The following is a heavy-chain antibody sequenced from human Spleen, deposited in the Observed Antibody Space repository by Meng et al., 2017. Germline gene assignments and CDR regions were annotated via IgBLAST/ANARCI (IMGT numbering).Heavy chain of an antibody. CDR1: GYTFTDFF. CDR3: AREKSPGHFDY. V-gene: IGHV1-46*01. CDR2: INSNSGGT. Sequence: QVQLVQSGPEVMKPGASLMMSCRTSGYTFTDFFLHWVRQAPGQGLEWLGTINSNSGGTAYARKFQGRITLTRDTSASTVYMDLGSLGSEDTAFYYCAREKSPGHFDYLGQGILVTSPQ. J-gene: IGHJ4*02.